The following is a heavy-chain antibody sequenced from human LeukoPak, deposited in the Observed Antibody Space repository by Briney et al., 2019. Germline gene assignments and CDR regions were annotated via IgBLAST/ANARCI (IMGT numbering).Heavy chain of an antibody. J-gene: IGHJ4*02. Sequence: GASVKVSCKASGYTFTGYYTHWVRQAPGQGLEWMGGIIPIFGTANYAQKFQGRVTITADESTSTAYMELSSLRSEDTAVYYCARKTGIRFDYWGQGTLVTVSS. CDR1: GYTFTGYY. V-gene: IGHV1-69*13. CDR2: IIPIFGTA. CDR3: ARKTGIRFDY. D-gene: IGHD3-10*01.